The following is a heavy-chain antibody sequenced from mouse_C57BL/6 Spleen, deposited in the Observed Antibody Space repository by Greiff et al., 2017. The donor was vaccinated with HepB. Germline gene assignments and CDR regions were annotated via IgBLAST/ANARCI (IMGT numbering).Heavy chain of an antibody. CDR3: ARDYGSRTGY. CDR2: IDPSDSYT. V-gene: IGHV1-50*01. D-gene: IGHD1-1*01. Sequence: QVQLQQPGAELVKPGASVKLSCKASGYTFTSYWMQWVKQRPGQGLEWIGEIDPSDSYTNYNQKFKGKATLTVDTSSSTAYMQLSSLTSEDSAVYSCARDYGSRTGYWGQGTTLTVSS. J-gene: IGHJ2*01. CDR1: GYTFTSYW.